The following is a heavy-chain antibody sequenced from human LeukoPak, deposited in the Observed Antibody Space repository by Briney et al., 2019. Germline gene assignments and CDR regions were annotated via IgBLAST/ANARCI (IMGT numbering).Heavy chain of an antibody. CDR1: GGSFSISY. CDR2: IDHGGST. D-gene: IGHD4-17*01. Sequence: SETLSLTSAVYGGSFSISYWSWIRQPPWKGLEWIGEIDHGGSTNYNPSLKSRVTISVDTSKSQCSLKLSSVTAADTAIYYCARDPNADYDWGQGTLVTVSS. CDR3: ARDPNADYD. J-gene: IGHJ4*02. V-gene: IGHV4-34*01.